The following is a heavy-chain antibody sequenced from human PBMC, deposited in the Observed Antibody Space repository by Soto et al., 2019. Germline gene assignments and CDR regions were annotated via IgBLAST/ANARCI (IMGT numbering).Heavy chain of an antibody. CDR2: IYHSGST. Sequence: SETLSLTCAVSCGSISSGGYSWSWIRQPPGKGLEWIGYIYHSGSTYYNPSLKSRVTISVDRSKNQFSLKLSSVTAADTAVYYCARGNSSGYLYYYYYGMDVWGQGTTVTVSS. CDR3: ARGNSSGYLYYYYYGMDV. D-gene: IGHD3-22*01. V-gene: IGHV4-30-2*01. J-gene: IGHJ6*02. CDR1: CGSISSGGYS.